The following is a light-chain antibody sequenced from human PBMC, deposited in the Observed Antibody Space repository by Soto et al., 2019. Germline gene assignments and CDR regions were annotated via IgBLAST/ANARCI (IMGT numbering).Light chain of an antibody. J-gene: IGLJ2*01. CDR1: SSDVGAYNW. CDR2: DVN. CDR3: RSYRITNSVV. V-gene: IGLV2-14*03. Sequence: QSALTQPASVSGSPGQSITISCTGTSSDVGAYNWVAWYQQHPGKAPKLMICDVNNRPSGVSNRLSGSKSGNTASLTISGLETQNDGDYYCRSYRITNSVVLGGGTKLTVL.